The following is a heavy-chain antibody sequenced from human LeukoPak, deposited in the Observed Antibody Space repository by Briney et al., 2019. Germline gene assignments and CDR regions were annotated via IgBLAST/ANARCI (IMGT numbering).Heavy chain of an antibody. CDR3: ARFGAPQWSGPTLGINAFDI. CDR1: GYTFTDYY. Sequence: ASVKVSCKASGYTFTDYYMHWVRQAPGQGLEWMAWINPNNGDTNYAQKFQGRVTVTRDTSINTAYMELTRLRSDDTAVYYCARFGAPQWSGPTLGINAFDIWGQGTMVTVSS. CDR2: INPNNGDT. J-gene: IGHJ3*02. D-gene: IGHD3-10*01. V-gene: IGHV1-2*02.